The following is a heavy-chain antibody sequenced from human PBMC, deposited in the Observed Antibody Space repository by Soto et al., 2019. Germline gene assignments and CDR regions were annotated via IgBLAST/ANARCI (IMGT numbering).Heavy chain of an antibody. V-gene: IGHV4-34*01. CDR1: GGSFSGYY. Sequence: QVQLQQWGAGLLKPSETLSLTCAVYGGSFSGYYWSWIRQPPGKGLEWIGEINHSGSTNYNPSLKSLVALSVDTSKHQFSLKLSSVTAAETAVYYCAMRRGYYYGSGSRDYWGQGTLVSVSS. J-gene: IGHJ4*02. D-gene: IGHD3-10*01. CDR3: AMRRGYYYGSGSRDY. CDR2: INHSGST.